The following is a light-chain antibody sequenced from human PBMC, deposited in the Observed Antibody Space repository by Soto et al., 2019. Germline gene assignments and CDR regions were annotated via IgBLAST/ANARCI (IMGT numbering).Light chain of an antibody. CDR3: ETWDSNTRV. V-gene: IGLV4-60*02. CDR1: SGHSSYI. Sequence: QLVLTQSSSASASMGCSVKLTCTLSSGHSSYIIAWHHQQPGKAPRYLMKLEGSGSYNKGSGVPDRFSGSSSGADRYLTISNLQFEDEANYYCETWDSNTRVFGGGTKLTV. J-gene: IGLJ2*01. CDR2: LEGSGSY.